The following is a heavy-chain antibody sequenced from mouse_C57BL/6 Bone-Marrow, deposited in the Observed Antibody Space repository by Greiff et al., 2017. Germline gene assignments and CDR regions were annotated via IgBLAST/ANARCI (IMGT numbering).Heavy chain of an antibody. CDR1: GYTFTDYY. CDR3: ARLGRENYYAMDY. J-gene: IGHJ4*01. CDR2: IYPGSGNT. Sequence: QIQLQQSGAELVRPGASVKLSCKASGYTFTDYYINWVKQRPGQGLEWIARIYPGSGNTYYNEKFKGKATLTAEKSSSTAYMQLSSLTSEDSAVYFCARLGRENYYAMDYWGQGTSVTVSS. V-gene: IGHV1-76*01. D-gene: IGHD4-1*01.